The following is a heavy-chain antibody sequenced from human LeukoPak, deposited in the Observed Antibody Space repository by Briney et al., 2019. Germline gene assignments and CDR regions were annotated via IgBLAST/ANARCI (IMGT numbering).Heavy chain of an antibody. J-gene: IGHJ4*02. CDR2: ISYDGSNK. CDR3: AKDLPDYSNYDYPGFVDY. CDR1: GFTFSSYG. D-gene: IGHD4-11*01. Sequence: GGSLRLSCAASGFTFSSYGMHWVRQAPGKGLEWVAVISYDGSNKYYADSVKGRFTISRDNSKNTLYLQMNSLRAEDTAVYYCAKDLPDYSNYDYPGFVDYWGQGTLVTVSS. V-gene: IGHV3-30*18.